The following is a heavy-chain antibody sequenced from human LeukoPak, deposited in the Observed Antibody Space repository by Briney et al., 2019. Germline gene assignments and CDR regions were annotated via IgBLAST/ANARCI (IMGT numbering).Heavy chain of an antibody. CDR3: TRAGERPIRYFDY. CDR1: AYSFSSSD. Sequence: ASVKVSCKASAYSFSSSDINWVRQATGQGLEWMGWMNPNSGNTGYAQKFQGRVTMTRNTSINTAYMELSGLISEDTAVYFCTRAGERPIRYFDYWGQGTLVTVSS. J-gene: IGHJ4*02. CDR2: MNPNSGNT. D-gene: IGHD3-9*01. V-gene: IGHV1-8*01.